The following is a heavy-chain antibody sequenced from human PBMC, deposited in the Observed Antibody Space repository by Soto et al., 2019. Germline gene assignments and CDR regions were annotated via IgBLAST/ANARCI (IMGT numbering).Heavy chain of an antibody. CDR3: AKSVARYYYYGMDV. Sequence: KVFCKASGYTFTGYYMHWVRQAPGQGLEWMGWINPNSGGTNYAQKFQGWVTMTRDTSISTAYMELSRLRSDDTAVYYCAKSVARYYYYGMDVWGQGTTVTVSS. CDR2: INPNSGGT. D-gene: IGHD2-21*01. V-gene: IGHV1-2*04. CDR1: GYTFTGYY. J-gene: IGHJ6*02.